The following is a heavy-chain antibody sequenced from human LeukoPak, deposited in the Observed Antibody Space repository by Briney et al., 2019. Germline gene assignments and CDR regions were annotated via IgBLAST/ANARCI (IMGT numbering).Heavy chain of an antibody. V-gene: IGHV3-21*01. CDR2: ISSSSSYI. CDR3: AGAYDILTGYRYYGMDV. D-gene: IGHD3-9*01. J-gene: IGHJ6*02. Sequence: GGSLRLSCAASGFTFSSYSMNWVRQAPGKGLEWVSSISSSSSYIYYADSVKGRFTISRDNAKNSLYLQMNSLRAEDTAVYYCAGAYDILTGYRYYGMDVWGQGTTVTVSS. CDR1: GFTFSSYS.